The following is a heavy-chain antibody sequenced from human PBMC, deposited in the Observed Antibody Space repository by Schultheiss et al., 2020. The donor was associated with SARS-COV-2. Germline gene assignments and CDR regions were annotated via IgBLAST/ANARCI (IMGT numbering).Heavy chain of an antibody. CDR3: ARDRSIAAPVDY. D-gene: IGHD6-6*01. CDR1: GYTFTGYY. Sequence: ASVKVSCKASGYTFTGYYMHWVRQAPGQGLEWMGWINPNSGGTNYAQKFQGRVTMTRDTSISTAYMELSRLRSDDTAVHYCARDRSIAAPVDYWGQGTLVTVSS. J-gene: IGHJ4*02. V-gene: IGHV1-2*02. CDR2: INPNSGGT.